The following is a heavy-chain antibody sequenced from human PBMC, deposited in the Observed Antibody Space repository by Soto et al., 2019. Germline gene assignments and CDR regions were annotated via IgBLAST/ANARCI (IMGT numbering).Heavy chain of an antibody. CDR1: GGSISSGGYS. CDR3: ARGFGGGNLYYFDY. D-gene: IGHD2-15*01. Sequence: SETLSLTCAVSGGSISSGGYSWSWIRQPPGKGLEWIGYIYHSGSTYYNPSLKSRVTISVDRSKNQFSLKLSSVTAADTAVYYCARGFGGGNLYYFDYWGQGTLVTVSS. V-gene: IGHV4-30-2*01. CDR2: IYHSGST. J-gene: IGHJ4*02.